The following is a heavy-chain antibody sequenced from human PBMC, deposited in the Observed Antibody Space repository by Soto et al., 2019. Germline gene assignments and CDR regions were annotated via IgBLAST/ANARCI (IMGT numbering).Heavy chain of an antibody. CDR1: GFTFSSYA. V-gene: IGHV3-23*01. J-gene: IGHJ4*02. CDR2: FSGGGGGT. D-gene: IGHD4-17*01. Sequence: EVQLLESGGGLVQPGGSLRLSCAASGFTFSSYAMTWVRQAPGKGLEWVSGFSGGGGGTYYADSVKGRFTISRDNSKNTLYLQMNSLRAEDTAVYYCAAFLTRGLMTTVTTGDYWGQGTLVTVSS. CDR3: AAFLTRGLMTTVTTGDY.